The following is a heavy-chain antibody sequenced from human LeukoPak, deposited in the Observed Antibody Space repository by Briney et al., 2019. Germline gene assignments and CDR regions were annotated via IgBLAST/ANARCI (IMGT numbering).Heavy chain of an antibody. CDR3: ARAQGIAVAGTYALGFDY. D-gene: IGHD6-19*01. Sequence: GGSLRLSCAASGFTFSSYSMNWVRQAPGKGLEWVSSISSSSSYIYYADSVKGRFTISRDNAKNSLYLQMNSLRAEDTAVYYCARAQGIAVAGTYALGFDYWGQGTLVTVSS. CDR1: GFTFSSYS. CDR2: ISSSSSYI. V-gene: IGHV3-21*01. J-gene: IGHJ4*02.